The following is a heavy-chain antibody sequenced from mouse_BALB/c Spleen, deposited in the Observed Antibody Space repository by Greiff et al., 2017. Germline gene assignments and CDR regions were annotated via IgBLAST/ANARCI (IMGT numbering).Heavy chain of an antibody. V-gene: IGHV1-87*01. CDR3: GGFPAMDY. CDR2: IYPGDGDT. Sequence: VKLQESGAELARPGASVKLSCKASGYTFTSYWMQWVKQRPGQGLEWIGAIYPGDGDTRYTQKFKGKATLTADKSSSTAYMQLSSLASEDSAVYYCGGFPAMDYWGQGTSVTVSS. CDR1: GYTFTSYW. J-gene: IGHJ4*01.